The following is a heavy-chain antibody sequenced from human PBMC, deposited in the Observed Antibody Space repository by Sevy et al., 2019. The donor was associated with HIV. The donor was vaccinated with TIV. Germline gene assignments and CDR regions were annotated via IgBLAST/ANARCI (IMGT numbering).Heavy chain of an antibody. CDR2: IQTDGSDK. J-gene: IGHJ6*03. D-gene: IGHD2-21*02. Sequence: GGSLRLSCAASGFSFSSYWMSWVRQAPGKGLEWVATIQTDGSDKYYVDSVKGRFTISRDNAANSLYLQMHSLRVEDTAVYYCATDPFSVTASNDYMDVWGKGTTVTVSS. V-gene: IGHV3-7*01. CDR3: ATDPFSVTASNDYMDV. CDR1: GFSFSSYW.